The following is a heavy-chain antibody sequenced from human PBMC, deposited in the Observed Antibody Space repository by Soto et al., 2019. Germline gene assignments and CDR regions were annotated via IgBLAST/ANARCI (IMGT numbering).Heavy chain of an antibody. CDR1: GGTFSNYA. J-gene: IGHJ4*02. CDR2: IVPIFGTA. D-gene: IGHD2-8*02. V-gene: IGHV1-69*01. CDR3: ASPTGKLDY. Sequence: QVQLVQSVAEVKKPGSSVKVSCRASGGTFSNYAISWVRQAPGQGLEWMGGIVPIFGTANYAQKFQGRITITADESTSTAYMELSSLRSDDTAVYYCASPTGKLDYWGQGTLVTVSS.